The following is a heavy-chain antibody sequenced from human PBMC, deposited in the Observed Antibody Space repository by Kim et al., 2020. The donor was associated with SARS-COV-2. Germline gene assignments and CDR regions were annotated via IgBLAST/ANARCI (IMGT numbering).Heavy chain of an antibody. V-gene: IGHV5-51*01. CDR3: ARLRGYYYYYMDV. Sequence: YRPCFQRQVTISADKSISTAYLQWSSLKASDTAMYYCARLRGYYYYYMDVWGKGTTVTVSS. J-gene: IGHJ6*03.